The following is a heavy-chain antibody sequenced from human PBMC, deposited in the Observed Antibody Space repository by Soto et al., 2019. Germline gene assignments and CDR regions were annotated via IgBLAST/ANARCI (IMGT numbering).Heavy chain of an antibody. V-gene: IGHV3-23*01. CDR1: GFSLSDYA. J-gene: IGHJ4*02. CDR2: ISGDGEKT. D-gene: IGHD2-2*01. CDR3: ARECSHTSCSVWRY. Sequence: AGGSLRLSCAASGFSLSDYAMTWVRQAPGKGLEWVSCISGDGEKTSYSDSVKGRFIISRDNSKNTLYLQMNSLRAEDTALYYCARECSHTSCSVWRYWGQGTLATVSS.